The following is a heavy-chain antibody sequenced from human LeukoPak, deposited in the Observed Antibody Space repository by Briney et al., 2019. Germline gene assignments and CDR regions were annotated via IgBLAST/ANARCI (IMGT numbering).Heavy chain of an antibody. Sequence: GGSLRLSCAASGFTVSSNYMSRVRQAPGKGLEWVSVIYSSGNTYYADSVKGRFTISRDNSKNTLYLRMNGLRAEDTAVYYCARDQRGDGINYFDYWGQGTLVTVSS. CDR2: IYSSGNT. CDR1: GFTVSSNY. D-gene: IGHD1-14*01. V-gene: IGHV3-53*01. CDR3: ARDQRGDGINYFDY. J-gene: IGHJ4*02.